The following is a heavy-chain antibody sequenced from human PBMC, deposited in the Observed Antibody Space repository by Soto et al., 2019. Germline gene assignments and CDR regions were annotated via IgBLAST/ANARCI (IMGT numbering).Heavy chain of an antibody. CDR3: ASQSWEAIGAFDI. Sequence: PGGSLRLSCAASGFTFSSYAMHWVRQAPGKGLEYVSAISSNGGSTYYANSVKGRFTISRDNSKNTLYLQMGSLRAEDMAVYYWASQSWEAIGAFDIWGQGTMVTVSS. V-gene: IGHV3-64*01. CDR2: ISSNGGST. D-gene: IGHD1-26*01. CDR1: GFTFSSYA. J-gene: IGHJ3*02.